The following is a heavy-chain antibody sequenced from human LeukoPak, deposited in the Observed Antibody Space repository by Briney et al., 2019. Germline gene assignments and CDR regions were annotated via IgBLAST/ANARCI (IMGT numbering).Heavy chain of an antibody. CDR3: ATAMIVKAFDV. CDR2: INPNSGGT. J-gene: IGHJ3*01. CDR1: GYTFTGYY. Sequence: ASVKVSCKASGYTFTGYYIHWVRQAPGQGLEWMGRINPNSGGTDYAQKFQGRVTMTRDTSISTAYMELTSLTSDDTAVYYCATAMIVKAFDVWGQGTTVTVSS. V-gene: IGHV1-2*06. D-gene: IGHD3-22*01.